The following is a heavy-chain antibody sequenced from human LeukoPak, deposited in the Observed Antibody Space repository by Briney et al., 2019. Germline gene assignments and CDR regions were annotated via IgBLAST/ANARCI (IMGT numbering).Heavy chain of an antibody. CDR3: ARAGLSGSPINYYFDY. D-gene: IGHD1-26*01. CDR1: GFTLSSYW. Sequence: GGSLRLSCTASGFTLSSYWMSWVRRAPGKGLEWVANIKPDGGEKYYVDSLKGRFTISRDNAKNSLYLQMNSLRAEDTAVYYCARAGLSGSPINYYFDYWGQGTLVTVSS. V-gene: IGHV3-7*01. CDR2: IKPDGGEK. J-gene: IGHJ4*02.